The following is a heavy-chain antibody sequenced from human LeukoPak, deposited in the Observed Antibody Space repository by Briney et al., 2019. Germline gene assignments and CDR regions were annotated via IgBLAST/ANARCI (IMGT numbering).Heavy chain of an antibody. D-gene: IGHD1-26*01. CDR3: ARTGESGGYFYHGMDV. CDR1: GFTFGIYA. J-gene: IGHJ6*02. V-gene: IGHV3-30*09. Sequence: GGSLRLSCAASGFTFGIYAMHWVRQAPGKGLEWVAAISYHGSNKYHADSVKGRFAISRDNSKNILYLQMNSLRVEDTAVYYCARTGESGGYFYHGMDVWGQGTPVTVSS. CDR2: ISYHGSNK.